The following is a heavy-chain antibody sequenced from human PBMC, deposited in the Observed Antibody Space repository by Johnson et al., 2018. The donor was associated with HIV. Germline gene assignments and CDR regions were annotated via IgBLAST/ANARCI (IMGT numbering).Heavy chain of an antibody. D-gene: IGHD1-1*01. Sequence: EVQLVESGGGLVQPGRSLRLSCAASGFTFSSGFTFSVYWMHWVRQAPGTGLVWVSRIKSDGSTTYADSVKGRFTISRDNAKNTVYLQVNSLRAEDTAVYYCATSTASAALDIWGQGTMVTVSS. CDR1: GFTFSSGFTFSVYW. CDR2: IKSDGST. J-gene: IGHJ3*02. V-gene: IGHV3-74*03. CDR3: ATSTASAALDI.